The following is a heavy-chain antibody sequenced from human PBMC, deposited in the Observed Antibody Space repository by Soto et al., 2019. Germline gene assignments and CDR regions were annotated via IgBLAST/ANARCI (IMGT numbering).Heavy chain of an antibody. D-gene: IGHD5-18*01. CDR2: IIPILGIA. CDR3: AGGRDGYSYGYYFDY. J-gene: IGHJ4*02. V-gene: IGHV1-69*02. Sequence: QVQLVQSGAEVKKPGSSVKVSCKASGGTFSSYTISWVRQAPGQGLEWMGRIIPILGIANYAQKFQGRVTITADKSTSTAYMELSSLISEDTAVYYCAGGRDGYSYGYYFDYWGQGTLVTVSS. CDR1: GGTFSSYT.